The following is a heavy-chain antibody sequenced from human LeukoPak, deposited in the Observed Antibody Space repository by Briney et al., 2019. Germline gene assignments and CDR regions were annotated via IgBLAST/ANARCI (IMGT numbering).Heavy chain of an antibody. CDR3: ARGSGSYSDAFDI. V-gene: IGHV4-59*01. CDR1: GGSISSYY. Sequence: SETLSLTCTVSGGSISSYYWSWIRQPPGKGLEWIGYIYYSGSTNYNPSLKSRVTISVDTSKNQFSLKLSSVTAADTAVYYCARGSGSYSDAFDIWGQGTMVTASS. CDR2: IYYSGST. J-gene: IGHJ3*02. D-gene: IGHD3-10*01.